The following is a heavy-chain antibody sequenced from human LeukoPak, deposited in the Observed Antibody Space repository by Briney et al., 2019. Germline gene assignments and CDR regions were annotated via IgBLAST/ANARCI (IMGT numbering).Heavy chain of an antibody. J-gene: IGHJ4*02. V-gene: IGHV4-34*01. CDR3: ARKRITIFGVVTGNDY. D-gene: IGHD3-3*01. Sequence: TSETLSLTXAVYGGSFSGYYWSWIRQPPGKGLEWIGEINHSGSTNYNPSLKSRVTISVDTSKNQFSLKLSSVTAADTAVYYCARKRITIFGVVTGNDYWGQGTLVTVSS. CDR2: INHSGST. CDR1: GGSFSGYY.